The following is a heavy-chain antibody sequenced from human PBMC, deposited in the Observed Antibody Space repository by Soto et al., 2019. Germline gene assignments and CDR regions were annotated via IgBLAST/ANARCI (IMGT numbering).Heavy chain of an antibody. CDR2: ISSGSTI. Sequence: GGSLRLSCAASGFTFSDYYMSWIRQAPGKGLEWVSYISSGSTIYYADSVKGRFTISRDNAKNSLYLQMNSLRAEDTAVYYCARDRSGSSWSQGGMDVWGQGTTVTVSS. V-gene: IGHV3-11*01. D-gene: IGHD6-13*01. J-gene: IGHJ6*02. CDR3: ARDRSGSSWSQGGMDV. CDR1: GFTFSDYY.